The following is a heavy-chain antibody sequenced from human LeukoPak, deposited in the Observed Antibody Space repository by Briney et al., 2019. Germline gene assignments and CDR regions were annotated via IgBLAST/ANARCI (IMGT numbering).Heavy chain of an antibody. Sequence: GGTLRLSCVASGFTFDDYGMSWVRQAPGKGLEWVSGINWNGGSTGYADSVKGRFTISRDNAKNSLYLQMNSLRAEDTALYHCARAPSLNYYYYMDVWGKGTTVTISS. CDR2: INWNGGST. CDR1: GFTFDDYG. CDR3: ARAPSLNYYYYMDV. J-gene: IGHJ6*03. V-gene: IGHV3-20*01.